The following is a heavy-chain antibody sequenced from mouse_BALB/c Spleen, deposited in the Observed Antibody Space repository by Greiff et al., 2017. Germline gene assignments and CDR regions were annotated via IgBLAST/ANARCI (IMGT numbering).Heavy chain of an antibody. CDR1: GFTFSSYG. CDR3: ARGYDSPWFAY. J-gene: IGHJ3*01. Sequence: EVQGVESGGGLVQPGGSLKLSCAASGFTFSSYGMSWVRQTPDKRLELVATINSNGGSTYYPDSVKGRFTISRDNAKNTLYLQMSSLKSEDTAMYYCARGYDSPWFAYWGQGTLVTVSA. V-gene: IGHV5-6-3*01. D-gene: IGHD2-4*01. CDR2: INSNGGST.